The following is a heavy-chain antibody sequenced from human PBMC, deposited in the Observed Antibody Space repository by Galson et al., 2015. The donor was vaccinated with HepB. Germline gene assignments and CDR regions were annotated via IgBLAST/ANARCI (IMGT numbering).Heavy chain of an antibody. D-gene: IGHD6-19*01. J-gene: IGHJ4*02. CDR3: ASLPLIAVAEYFDY. CDR2: INPNSGGT. V-gene: IGHV1-2*02. Sequence: QSGAEVKKPGESLKISCKGSGYTFTGYYMHWVRQAPGQGLEWMGWINPNSGGTNYAQKFQGRVTMTRDTSISTAYMELSRLRSDDTAVYYCASLPLIAVAEYFDYWGQGTLVTVSS. CDR1: GYTFTGYY.